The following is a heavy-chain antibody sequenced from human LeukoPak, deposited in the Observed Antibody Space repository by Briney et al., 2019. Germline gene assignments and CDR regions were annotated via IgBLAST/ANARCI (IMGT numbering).Heavy chain of an antibody. CDR3: ARVNGDYGGSFDF. D-gene: IGHD4/OR15-4a*01. Sequence: GGSLRLSCAACRFTFSNYWMSWVRQAPGKGLEWVANIKQDGSEKYYVDSVKGRFTISRDNARNSLYLQMNSLRAEDTAVYYCARVNGDYGGSFDFWGQGTLVTVSS. V-gene: IGHV3-7*04. CDR2: IKQDGSEK. J-gene: IGHJ4*02. CDR1: RFTFSNYW.